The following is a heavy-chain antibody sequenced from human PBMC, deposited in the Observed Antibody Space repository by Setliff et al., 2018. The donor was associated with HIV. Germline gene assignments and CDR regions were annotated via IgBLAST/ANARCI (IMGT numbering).Heavy chain of an antibody. CDR1: GFTFSTYS. CDR3: AKTLPTLYPPHDYYFAMDV. D-gene: IGHD2-15*01. CDR2: ISSSTSNI. V-gene: IGHV3-21*04. J-gene: IGHJ6*02. Sequence: PGGSLRLSCEASGFTFSTYSMNWVRQAPGKGLEWVSSISSSTSNIYYADSVKGRFTISRDNAKNSLYLQMNSLRAEDTAVYYCAKTLPTLYPPHDYYFAMDVWGQGTTVTVS.